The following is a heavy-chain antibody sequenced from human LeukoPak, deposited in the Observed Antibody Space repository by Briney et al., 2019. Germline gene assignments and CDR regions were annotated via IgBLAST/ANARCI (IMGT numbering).Heavy chain of an antibody. D-gene: IGHD3-22*01. Sequence: GGSLRLSCAASGFTFDDYAMHWVRQAPGKGLEWVSLISWDGGSTYYADSVKGRFTISRDNSKNSLYLQMNSLRPEDTALYYCARKGIDDSSGYYYVYFDYWGQGTLVTVSS. J-gene: IGHJ4*02. CDR3: ARKGIDDSSGYYYVYFDY. CDR1: GFTFDDYA. V-gene: IGHV3-43D*03. CDR2: ISWDGGST.